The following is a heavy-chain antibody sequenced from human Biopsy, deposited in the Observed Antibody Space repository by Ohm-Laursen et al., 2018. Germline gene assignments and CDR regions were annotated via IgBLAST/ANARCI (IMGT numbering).Heavy chain of an antibody. V-gene: IGHV1-18*01. Sequence: GSSVKVSCKASGFTFTSYGISWVRQAPGQGLEWMGWINTYIGNTNYAQNLQGRVTMTTDTSTSTAYMELRSLRSDDTAVYYCARERGGYKRTDYWGQGTLVTVSS. CDR2: INTYIGNT. D-gene: IGHD5-24*01. J-gene: IGHJ4*02. CDR3: ARERGGYKRTDY. CDR1: GFTFTSYG.